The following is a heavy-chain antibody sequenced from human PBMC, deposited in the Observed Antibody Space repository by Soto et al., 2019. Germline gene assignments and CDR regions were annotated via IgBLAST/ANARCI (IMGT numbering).Heavy chain of an antibody. CDR1: GFSFSISP. J-gene: IGHJ4*02. V-gene: IGHV3-30-3*01. CDR2: ISYDGTNK. D-gene: IGHD7-27*01. CDR3: ARDPKTSGGQHWAFNYFDY. Sequence: QVQLVESGGGVVQPGRSLRLSCAASGFSFSISPMHWVRQAPGKGPEWVALISYDGTNKFYADSVKGRFTISRDNSKSTLYLQVDSLRPEDAAVYYCARDPKTSGGQHWAFNYFDYWGQGTLFTVSS.